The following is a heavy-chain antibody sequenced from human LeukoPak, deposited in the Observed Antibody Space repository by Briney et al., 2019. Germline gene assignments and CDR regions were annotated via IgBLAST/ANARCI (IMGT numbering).Heavy chain of an antibody. D-gene: IGHD5-18*01. CDR3: ARAPRGYSYGYLDF. V-gene: IGHV1-18*04. J-gene: IGHJ4*02. CDR2: ISGYNGNT. CDR1: GYTFTSYG. Sequence: GASVKVSCKASGYTFTSYGISWVRQAPGQGLEWMGWISGYNGNTNYAQKVQGRVNMTTDISTSTAYMELRSLRSDDTAVYYCARAPRGYSYGYLDFWGQGLLVTVSS.